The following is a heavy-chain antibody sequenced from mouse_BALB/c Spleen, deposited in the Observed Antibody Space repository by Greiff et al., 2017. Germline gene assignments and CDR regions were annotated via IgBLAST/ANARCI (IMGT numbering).Heavy chain of an antibody. D-gene: IGHD1-1*01. J-gene: IGHJ4*01. CDR2: ISSGGGST. V-gene: IGHV5-12-1*01. CDR3: AREYYGSSSYAMDY. Sequence: EVKVEESGGGLVKPGGSLKLSCAASGFAFSSYDMSWVRQTPEKRLEWVAYISSGGGSTYYPDTVKGRFTISRDNAKNTLYLQMSSLKSEDTAMYYCAREYYGSSSYAMDYWGQGTSVTVSS. CDR1: GFAFSSYD.